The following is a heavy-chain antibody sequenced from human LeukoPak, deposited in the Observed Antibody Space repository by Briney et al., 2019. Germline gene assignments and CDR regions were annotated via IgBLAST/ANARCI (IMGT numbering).Heavy chain of an antibody. CDR1: GGSISSSSYY. CDR2: IYYSGST. J-gene: IGHJ4*02. D-gene: IGHD5-18*01. CDR3: ASSLREYSYGFVSY. Sequence: PSETLSLTCTVSGGSISSSSYYWGWIRQPPGKGLEWIGSIYYSGSTYYNPSLKSRVTISVDTSKNQFSLKLSSVTAADTAVYYCASSLREYSYGFVSYWGQGTLVTVSS. V-gene: IGHV4-39*01.